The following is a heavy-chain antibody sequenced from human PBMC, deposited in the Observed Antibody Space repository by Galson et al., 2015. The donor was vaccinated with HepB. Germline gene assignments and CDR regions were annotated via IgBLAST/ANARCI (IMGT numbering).Heavy chain of an antibody. D-gene: IGHD2-15*01. CDR1: GFTFSIYA. Sequence: SLRLSCAASGFTFSIYAMSWVRQAPGKGLEWVSTISGSGDGTYYADSVKGRFTISRDNSKNTLYLQMNSLRAEDTAVYYCAKMGCSGGSCHSPYYYYGMDVWGQGTTVTVSS. V-gene: IGHV3-23*01. J-gene: IGHJ6*02. CDR2: ISGSGDGT. CDR3: AKMGCSGGSCHSPYYYYGMDV.